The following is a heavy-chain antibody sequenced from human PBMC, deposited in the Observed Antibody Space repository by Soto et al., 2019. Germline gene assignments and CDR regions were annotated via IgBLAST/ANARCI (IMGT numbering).Heavy chain of an antibody. V-gene: IGHV3-23*01. CDR2: ISGSGGST. Sequence: LRLSCAASGFTFSSYAMSWFRQAPGKGLEWVSAISGSGGSTYYADSVKGRFTISRDNSKNTLYLQMNSLRAEDTAVYYCAKDRPGLRYFDWLLFYYWGQGTLVTVSS. D-gene: IGHD3-9*01. J-gene: IGHJ4*02. CDR3: AKDRPGLRYFDWLLFYY. CDR1: GFTFSSYA.